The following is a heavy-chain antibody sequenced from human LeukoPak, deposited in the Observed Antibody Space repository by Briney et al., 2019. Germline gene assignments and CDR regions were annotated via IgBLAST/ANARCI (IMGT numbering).Heavy chain of an antibody. V-gene: IGHV1-8*01. D-gene: IGHD4-23*01. CDR1: GYTFTNYD. CDR3: ATELRWKDH. Sequence: GASVKVSCKASGYTFTNYDINWVRQATGQGLEWMGYMKPISGNTGYAQKFQGRVTMTRDTSISTAYMELSSLTSEDTAVYYCATELRWKDHWGQGTLVTVSS. J-gene: IGHJ4*02. CDR2: MKPISGNT.